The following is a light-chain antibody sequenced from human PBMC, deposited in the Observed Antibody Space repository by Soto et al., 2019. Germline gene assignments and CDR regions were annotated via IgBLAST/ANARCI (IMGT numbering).Light chain of an antibody. Sequence: EIVLTQSPATLSLSPGERATLSCRASQSVGTYFAWYQQKPGQAPMLLIYDSSNRATGIPARFSGSGSGTDFTLTISSLEPEDFAVYYCPQRSDWPSTFGGGTKVEIK. J-gene: IGKJ4*01. CDR2: DSS. CDR1: QSVGTY. V-gene: IGKV3-11*01. CDR3: PQRSDWPST.